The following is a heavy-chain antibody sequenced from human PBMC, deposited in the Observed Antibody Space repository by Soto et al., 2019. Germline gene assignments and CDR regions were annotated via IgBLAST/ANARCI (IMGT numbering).Heavy chain of an antibody. V-gene: IGHV3-21*01. J-gene: IGHJ4*02. CDR1: GFTFSSYS. CDR3: ARVMCSGGSCYRPFDY. CDR2: ISSSSSYI. Sequence: GGSLRLSCAASGFTFSSYSMNWVRQAPGKGLEWVSSISSSSSYIYYADSVKGRFTISRDNAKNSLYLQMNSLRAEDTAVYYCARVMCSGGSCYRPFDYWGQGTLVTAPQ. D-gene: IGHD2-15*01.